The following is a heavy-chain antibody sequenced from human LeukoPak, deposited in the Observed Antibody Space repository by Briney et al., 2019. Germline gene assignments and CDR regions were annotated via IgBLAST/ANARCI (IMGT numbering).Heavy chain of an antibody. CDR3: ARQPLGGYCSSTSCFNDAFDI. CDR2: IYPGDSDT. V-gene: IGHV5-51*01. J-gene: IGHJ3*02. CDR1: GYSFTSYW. D-gene: IGHD2-2*01. Sequence: GESLKISCKGSGYSFTSYWIGWVRQMPGKGLEWMGIIYPGDSDTRYSPSFQGQVTISADKSISTAYLQWSSLKASDTAMYYCARQPLGGYCSSTSCFNDAFDIWGQGTMVTVSS.